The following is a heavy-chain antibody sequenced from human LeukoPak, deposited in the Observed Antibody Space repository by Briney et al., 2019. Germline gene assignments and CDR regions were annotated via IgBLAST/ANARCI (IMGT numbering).Heavy chain of an antibody. Sequence: ASVKVSCKASGYTFTGYSMHWVRQAPGQGLEWMGWINPKSGGTNYAQKFQGRVTMARDTSISTAYMELSRLRSDDTAVYYCARRDFWSGYYTGGGDYWGQGTLVTVTS. CDR3: ARRDFWSGYYTGGGDY. D-gene: IGHD3-3*01. V-gene: IGHV1-2*02. CDR1: GYTFTGYS. J-gene: IGHJ4*02. CDR2: INPKSGGT.